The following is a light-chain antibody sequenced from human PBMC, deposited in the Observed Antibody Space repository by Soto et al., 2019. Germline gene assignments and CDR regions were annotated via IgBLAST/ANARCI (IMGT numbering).Light chain of an antibody. J-gene: IGLJ2*01. CDR3: CSYAGTTTWV. CDR2: EVT. Sequence: QSVLTQPASVSGSPGQSITISCTGTSSDVGSHNFVSWYQQRPGKAPKLMIFEVTKRPSGVSSRFSASKSGNTDSLTISGVQAEDEADYYCCSYAGTTTWVFGGGTKVTVL. V-gene: IGLV2-23*02. CDR1: SSDVGSHNF.